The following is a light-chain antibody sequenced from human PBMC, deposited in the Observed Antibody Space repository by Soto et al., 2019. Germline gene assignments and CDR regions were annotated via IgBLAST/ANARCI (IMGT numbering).Light chain of an antibody. J-gene: IGKJ1*01. CDR3: QQYNNWPRT. V-gene: IGKV3-15*01. Sequence: EFVLTQSPGTLSLSPGERAALSCRASQSVSSSYLAWYQQKPGQAPRLLIYGATTRATGIPARFSGTGSGTEFTLTISSLQSEDFAVYDCQQYNNWPRTFGPGTKVDIK. CDR2: GAT. CDR1: QSVSSSY.